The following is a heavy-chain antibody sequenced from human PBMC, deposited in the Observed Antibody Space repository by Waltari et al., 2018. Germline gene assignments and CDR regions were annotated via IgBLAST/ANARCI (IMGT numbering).Heavy chain of an antibody. CDR1: GFSFSTYD. CDR2: FGSGDGTT. J-gene: IGHJ4*02. D-gene: IGHD6-19*01. V-gene: IGHV3-23*01. CDR3: AKPGIAVAGNYFDC. Sequence: EVQLLESGGGVVQPGGSLRLSCAASGFSFSTYDMSWVRQAPGTGLEWVAGFGSGDGTTYNADSVKGRFIISRDNYKNTVYLQMSSLRAEDSAVYYCAKPGIAVAGNYFDCWGQGALVTVSS.